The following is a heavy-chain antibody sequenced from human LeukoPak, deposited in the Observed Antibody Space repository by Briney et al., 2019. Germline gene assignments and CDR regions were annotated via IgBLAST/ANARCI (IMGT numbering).Heavy chain of an antibody. V-gene: IGHV3-23*01. CDR3: AKDRRVYGSGSYYHVN. CDR2: ISDSGDIT. J-gene: IGHJ4*02. D-gene: IGHD3-10*01. Sequence: GGSLRLSCAASGFTFSSYDMSWVRRGPGKGLEWVSGISDSGDITYYADSVKGRFTISRDNSQNTLYLQMNSLSPEDTAIYYCAKDRRVYGSGSYYHVNWGQGTLVTVSS. CDR1: GFTFSSYD.